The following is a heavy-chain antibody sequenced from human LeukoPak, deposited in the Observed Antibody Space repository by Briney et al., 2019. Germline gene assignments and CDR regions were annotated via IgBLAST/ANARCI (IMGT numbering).Heavy chain of an antibody. J-gene: IGHJ1*01. D-gene: IGHD6-13*01. CDR2: ISWNSGSI. CDR3: AKDRVGQKLPHNGIAAAAKGFQH. Sequence: PGGSLRLSCAASGFTFDDYAMHWVRQAPGKGLEWVSGISWNSGSIGYADSVKGRFTISRDNAKNSLYLQMNSLRAEDTAVYYCAKDRVGQKLPHNGIAAAAKGFQHWGQGTLVTVSS. CDR1: GFTFDDYA. V-gene: IGHV3-9*01.